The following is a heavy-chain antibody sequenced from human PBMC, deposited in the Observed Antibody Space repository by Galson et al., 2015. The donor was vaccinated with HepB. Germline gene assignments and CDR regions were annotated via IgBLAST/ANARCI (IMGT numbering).Heavy chain of an antibody. Sequence: ALRLSCAASGFTFRNYYMHWVRQAPGEGLVWVSRINKDGSTTNYAASSNGQFTISRDNAKHTMYLQVNSLRAEDTAVYYCARGPSYVYYRDVWGQGTPVTASS. CDR3: ARGPSYVYYRDV. CDR2: INKDGSTT. D-gene: IGHD3-16*01. CDR1: GFTFRNYY. V-gene: IGHV3-74*01. J-gene: IGHJ6*02.